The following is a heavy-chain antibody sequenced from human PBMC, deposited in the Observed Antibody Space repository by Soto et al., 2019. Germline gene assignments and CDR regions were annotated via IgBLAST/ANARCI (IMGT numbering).Heavy chain of an antibody. Sequence: GGSLRLSCAASGFTFSSYAMGWVRQAPGKGLEWVSAISGSGGSTYYADSVKGRFTISRDNSKNTLYLQMNSLRAEDTAVYYCAKLAGPHCSSTSCYYFDYWGQGTLVTVSS. CDR3: AKLAGPHCSSTSCYYFDY. V-gene: IGHV3-23*01. CDR2: ISGSGGST. CDR1: GFTFSSYA. D-gene: IGHD2-2*01. J-gene: IGHJ4*02.